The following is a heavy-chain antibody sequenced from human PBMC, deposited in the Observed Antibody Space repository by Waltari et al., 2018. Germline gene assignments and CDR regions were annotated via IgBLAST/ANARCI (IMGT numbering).Heavy chain of an antibody. D-gene: IGHD6-19*01. CDR1: GFTFSSYE. Sequence: EVQLVESGGGLVQPGGSLRLSCAASGFTFSSYEMNWVRQAPGKGLEWVSYISSSGSTISYADSVKGRFTISRDNAKKSLFLQLNSLRAEDTAVYYCARDGGKLSSAYYFDYWGQGTLVTVSS. CDR2: ISSSGSTI. CDR3: ARDGGKLSSAYYFDY. V-gene: IGHV3-48*03. J-gene: IGHJ4*02.